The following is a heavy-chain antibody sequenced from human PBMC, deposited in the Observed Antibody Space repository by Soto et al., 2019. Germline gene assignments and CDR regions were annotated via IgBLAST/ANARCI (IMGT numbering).Heavy chain of an antibody. V-gene: IGHV1-3*01. J-gene: IGHJ5*02. D-gene: IGHD2-15*01. Sequence: QVQLVQSGAEVKKPGASVKISCKASVYTFTRYTTNWVRQAPGQRLEWMGWISPDNGNTKSSQKFQDRVIITRDTSASTAYMDLSSLRSEDTAVYCCARGIATVQLDTWGQGTLVTVSS. CDR3: ARGIATVQLDT. CDR2: ISPDNGNT. CDR1: VYTFTRYT.